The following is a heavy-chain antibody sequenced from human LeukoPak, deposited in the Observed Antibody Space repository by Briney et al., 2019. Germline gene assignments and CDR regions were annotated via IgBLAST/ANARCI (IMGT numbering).Heavy chain of an antibody. CDR1: GFTFSSYT. J-gene: IGHJ5*02. Sequence: QAGGSLRLSCAASGFTFSSYTMSWVRQAPGKGLEWVSAISGSGGSTYYADSVKGRFTISRDNSKNTLYLQMNSLRAEDTAVYYCAKDGTLYWFGPWGQGTLVTVSS. CDR2: ISGSGGST. V-gene: IGHV3-23*01. CDR3: AKDGTLYWFGP.